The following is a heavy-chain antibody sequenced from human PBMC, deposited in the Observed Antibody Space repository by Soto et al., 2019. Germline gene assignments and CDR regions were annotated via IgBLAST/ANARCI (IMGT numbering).Heavy chain of an antibody. CDR3: AKDPSYDSSGYYCCGAFDI. D-gene: IGHD3-22*01. CDR1: GFTFSSYA. J-gene: IGHJ3*02. Sequence: GGSLRLSCAASGFTFSSYAMSWVRQAPGKGLEWVSAISGSGGSTYYADSVKGRFTISRDNSKNTLYLQMNSLRAEDTAVYYCAKDPSYDSSGYYCCGAFDIWGQGTMVTVSS. V-gene: IGHV3-23*01. CDR2: ISGSGGST.